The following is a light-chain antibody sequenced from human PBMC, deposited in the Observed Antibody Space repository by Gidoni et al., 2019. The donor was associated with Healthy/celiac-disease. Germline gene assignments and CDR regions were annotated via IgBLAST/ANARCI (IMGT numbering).Light chain of an antibody. CDR2: GAS. CDR1: QSVSSSY. CDR3: QQYGSSPKT. V-gene: IGKV3-20*01. Sequence: EIVLPQSPGTLSLSPGERATLSCRASQSVSSSYLAWYQQKPGQAPRLLIYGASSRATGIPDRFSGSGSGTDFTLTISRLEPEDFAVYYCQQYGSSPKTFSQGTKVEIK. J-gene: IGKJ1*01.